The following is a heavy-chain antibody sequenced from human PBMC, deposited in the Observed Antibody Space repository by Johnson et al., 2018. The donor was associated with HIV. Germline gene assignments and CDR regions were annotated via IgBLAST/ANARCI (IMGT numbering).Heavy chain of an antibody. D-gene: IGHD6-19*01. J-gene: IGHJ3*02. CDR2: ISSSGSTI. CDR1: GFTFTDYY. CDR3: ARIPGSGWEHDAFDI. V-gene: IGHV3-11*04. Sequence: QVQLVESGGGLVTPGGSLRLSCAASGFTFTDYYMSWIRQAPGKGLEWVSYISSSGSTIFYADSVKGRFTSSRDNAKNSLYLQMNSLRAEDTAVYYCARIPGSGWEHDAFDIWGQGTMVTVSS.